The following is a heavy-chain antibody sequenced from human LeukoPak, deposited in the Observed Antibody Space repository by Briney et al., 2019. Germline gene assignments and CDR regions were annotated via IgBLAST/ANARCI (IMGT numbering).Heavy chain of an antibody. CDR3: ARTMRGIRFLEWSGYYGMDV. J-gene: IGHJ6*02. CDR1: GFTFSSYS. CDR2: ISSSSSTI. Sequence: GGSLRLSCAASGFTFSSYSMNWVRQAPGKGLEWVSYISSSSSTIYYADSVKGRFTISRDNAKNSLYLQMNSLRDEDTAVYYCARTMRGIRFLEWSGYYGMDVWGQGTTVTVSS. V-gene: IGHV3-48*02. D-gene: IGHD3-3*01.